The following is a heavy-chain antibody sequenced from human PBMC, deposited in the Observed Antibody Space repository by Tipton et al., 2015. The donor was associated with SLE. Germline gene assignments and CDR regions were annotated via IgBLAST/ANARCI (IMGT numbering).Heavy chain of an antibody. D-gene: IGHD1-14*01. V-gene: IGHV4-34*01. Sequence: TLSLTCAVYGGSFSGYYWSRIRQPPGKGLEWIGEINHSGSTNYNPSLKSRVTISVDTSKNQFSLKLSSVTAADTAVYYCARATGPHVYYYYMDVWGKGTTVTVSS. CDR2: INHSGST. J-gene: IGHJ6*03. CDR3: ARATGPHVYYYYMDV. CDR1: GGSFSGYY.